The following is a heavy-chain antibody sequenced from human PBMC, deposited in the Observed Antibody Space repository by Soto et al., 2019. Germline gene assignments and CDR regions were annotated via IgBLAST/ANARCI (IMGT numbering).Heavy chain of an antibody. D-gene: IGHD4-17*01. CDR2: ISGSGGTI. V-gene: IGHV3-11*01. CDR1: GLTFSDYY. Sequence: PGGSLRLSCAASGLTFSDYYMSWIRQAPGKGLEWVSYISGSGGTIYYADSVKGRFTISRDNAKNSLYLQMNSLRADDTAVYYCARDYGDYSSYYAMDVWGQGTTVTVSS. J-gene: IGHJ6*02. CDR3: ARDYGDYSSYYAMDV.